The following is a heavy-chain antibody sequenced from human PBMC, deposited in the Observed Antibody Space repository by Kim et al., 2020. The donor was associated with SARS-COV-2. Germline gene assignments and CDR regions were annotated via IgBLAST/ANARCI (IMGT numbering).Heavy chain of an antibody. D-gene: IGHD5-18*01. CDR2: INSDGSST. J-gene: IGHJ6*02. Sequence: GSLRLSCAASGFTFSSYWMHWVRQAPGKGLVWVSRINSDGSSTSYADSVKGRFTISRDNAKNTLYLQMNSLRAEDTAVYYCASTGGYSYGLYYYGMDVWGQGTTVTVSS. CDR3: ASTGGYSYGLYYYGMDV. CDR1: GFTFSSYW. V-gene: IGHV3-74*01.